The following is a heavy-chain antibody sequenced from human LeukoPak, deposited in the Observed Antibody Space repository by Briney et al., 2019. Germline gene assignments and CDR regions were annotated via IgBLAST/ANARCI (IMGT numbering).Heavy chain of an antibody. Sequence: GGSLRLSCTVSGITLSNYGMSWVRQAPGKGLEWVAGISDSGGRTSYADSVKGRFTLSRDNPKNTLYLQMNSLRAEDTAAYFCAKRGVVIRVILVGFHKEAYYFDSWGQGALVTVSS. CDR3: AKRGVVIRVILVGFHKEAYYFDS. D-gene: IGHD2-15*01. V-gene: IGHV3-23*01. J-gene: IGHJ4*02. CDR1: GITLSNYG. CDR2: ISDSGGRT.